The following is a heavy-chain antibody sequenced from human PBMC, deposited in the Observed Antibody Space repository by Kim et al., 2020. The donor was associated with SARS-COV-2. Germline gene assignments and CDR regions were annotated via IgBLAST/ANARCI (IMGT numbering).Heavy chain of an antibody. CDR3: ARDLGAVAGQFDY. V-gene: IGHV3-7*03. J-gene: IGHJ4*02. Sequence: VASRKGRFPISSDNDKNSLYLQMNSLGAEDTAVYYCARDLGAVAGQFDYWGQGTLVTVSS. D-gene: IGHD6-19*01.